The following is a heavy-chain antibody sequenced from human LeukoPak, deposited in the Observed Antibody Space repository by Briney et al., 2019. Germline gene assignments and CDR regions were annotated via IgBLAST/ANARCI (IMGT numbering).Heavy chain of an antibody. Sequence: GASVKVSCKASGYTFTSYGISWVRQAPGQGLEWMGWISAYNGNTNYAQKLQGRVTMTTDTSTDTGHMELRSLRSDDTAVYYCARPSLYYDTSSYYGPYYGMDVWGQGTTVTVSS. V-gene: IGHV1-18*01. J-gene: IGHJ6*02. CDR3: ARPSLYYDTSSYYGPYYGMDV. CDR2: ISAYNGNT. D-gene: IGHD3-22*01. CDR1: GYTFTSYG.